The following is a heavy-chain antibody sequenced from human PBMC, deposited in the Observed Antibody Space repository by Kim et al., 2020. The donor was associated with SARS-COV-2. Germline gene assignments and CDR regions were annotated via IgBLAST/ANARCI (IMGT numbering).Heavy chain of an antibody. Sequence: ASVKVSCKASGYTFTSYGISWVRQAPGQGLEWMGWISAYNGNTNYAQKLQGRVTMTTDTSTSTAYMELRSLRSDDTAVYYCASGPNSVVVAARLDYWGQGTLVTVSS. CDR2: ISAYNGNT. V-gene: IGHV1-18*01. D-gene: IGHD2-15*01. CDR1: GYTFTSYG. J-gene: IGHJ4*02. CDR3: ASGPNSVVVAARLDY.